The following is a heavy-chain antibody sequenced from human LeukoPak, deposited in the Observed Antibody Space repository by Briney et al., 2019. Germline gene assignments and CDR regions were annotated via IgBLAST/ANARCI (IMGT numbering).Heavy chain of an antibody. CDR1: GGSFSGYY. Sequence: SETLSLTCAVYGGSFSGYYWSWICQPPGKGLEWIGEINHSGSTNYNPSLKSRVTISVDTSKNQFSLKLSSVTAADTAVYYCARVAPYIVVVVAATRVGAFDIWGQGTMVTVSS. CDR2: INHSGST. J-gene: IGHJ3*02. D-gene: IGHD2-15*01. CDR3: ARVAPYIVVVVAATRVGAFDI. V-gene: IGHV4-34*01.